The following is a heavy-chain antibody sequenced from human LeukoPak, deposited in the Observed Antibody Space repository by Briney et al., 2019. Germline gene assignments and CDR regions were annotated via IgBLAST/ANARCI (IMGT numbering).Heavy chain of an antibody. CDR1: GFTFDDYA. CDR3: AKAGTYQLLAHFDY. CDR2: ISWNSGSI. D-gene: IGHD2-2*01. Sequence: SGGSLRLSCAASGFTFDDYAMHWVRHAPGKGLEWVSGISWNSGSIAYADSVKGRFTISRDNAKNSLYLQMNSLRAEDMALYYCAKAGTYQLLAHFDYWGQGTLVTVSS. V-gene: IGHV3-9*03. J-gene: IGHJ4*02.